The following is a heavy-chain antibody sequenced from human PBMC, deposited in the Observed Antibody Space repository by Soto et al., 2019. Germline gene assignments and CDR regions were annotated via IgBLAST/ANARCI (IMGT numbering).Heavy chain of an antibody. CDR2: ISHDGSNK. V-gene: IGHV3-30*18. CDR3: AKEDYYDSSGYPPHDYYYGMDV. Sequence: PGGSLRLSCAASGSTFSSYGMHWVRQAPGKGLEWVAVISHDGSNKYYADSVKGRFTISRDNSKNTLYLQMNSLRAEDTAVYYCAKEDYYDSSGYPPHDYYYGMDVWGQGTTVTVSS. J-gene: IGHJ6*02. CDR1: GSTFSSYG. D-gene: IGHD3-22*01.